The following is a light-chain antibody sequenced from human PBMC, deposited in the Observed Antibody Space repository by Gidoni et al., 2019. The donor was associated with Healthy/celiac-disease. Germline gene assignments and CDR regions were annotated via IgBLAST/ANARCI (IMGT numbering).Light chain of an antibody. CDR2: DAS. V-gene: IGKV3-11*01. J-gene: IGKJ3*01. CDR1: QSVSSY. CDR3: QQRSNWPPT. Sequence: EIVLTQSPATLSLSPGERATLSCRASQSVSSYLAWYQQKPGPAPRLLIYDASNRATGIPARFSGSGSGTDFTLTSSSLEPEDFAVYYCQQRSNWPPTFGPGTKVDIK.